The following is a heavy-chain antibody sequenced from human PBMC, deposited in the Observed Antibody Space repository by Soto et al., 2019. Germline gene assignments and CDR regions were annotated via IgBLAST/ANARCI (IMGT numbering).Heavy chain of an antibody. D-gene: IGHD1-26*01. CDR3: ARDPQYSGSLSGGGDAFDI. CDR2: ISVYNGNT. CDR1: GYSFTSCG. V-gene: IGHV1-18*01. J-gene: IGHJ3*02. Sequence: ASVKVSCKASGYSFTSCGITWVRQAPGQGLEWIGWISVYNGNTHYAESLQGRVTMTTDTSTSTAYMELRSLTSDDTAMYYCARDPQYSGSLSGGGDAFDIWGQGTMVTVSS.